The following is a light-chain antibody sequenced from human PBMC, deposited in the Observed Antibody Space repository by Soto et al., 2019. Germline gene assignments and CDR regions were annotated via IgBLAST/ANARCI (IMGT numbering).Light chain of an antibody. J-gene: IGLJ2*01. CDR1: SSDVGSYNL. Sequence: QSALTQPASVSGSPGQSITISCTGTSSDVGSYNLVSWYQQHPGKAPKLMIYEGSKRPSGVSNRFSGSKSGNTASLTISGLQAEDEADYYCCSYAGSSTFGVVFGGGTTLTVL. CDR3: CSYAGSSTFGVV. V-gene: IGLV2-23*03. CDR2: EGS.